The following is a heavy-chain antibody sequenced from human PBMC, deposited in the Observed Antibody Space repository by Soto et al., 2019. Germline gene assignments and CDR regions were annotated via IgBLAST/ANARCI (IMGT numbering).Heavy chain of an antibody. Sequence: PLETLSLTCTVSGGSISSSSYYWGWIRQPPGEGLEWIGSIYYSGSTYYNPSLKSRVTISVDTSKNQFSLKLSSVTAADTAVYYCAVSPPKNYYYYYGMDVWGQGTTVTVSS. CDR1: GGSISSSSYY. CDR2: IYYSGST. V-gene: IGHV4-39*01. CDR3: AVSPPKNYYYYYGMDV. J-gene: IGHJ6*02.